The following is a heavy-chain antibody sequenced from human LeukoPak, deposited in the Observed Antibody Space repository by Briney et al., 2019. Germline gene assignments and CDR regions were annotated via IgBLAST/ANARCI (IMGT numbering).Heavy chain of an antibody. D-gene: IGHD3-22*01. CDR2: ISSSGSYI. CDR1: RFTFSSYS. J-gene: IGHJ4*02. Sequence: GGSLRLSCAASRFTFSSYSMNWVRQAPGKGLEWVSSISSSGSYIYYADSVKGRFTISRDNAKNSLYLQMNSLRAEDTAVYYCARHVVAVGFDYWGQGTLVTVSS. V-gene: IGHV3-21*01. CDR3: ARHVVAVGFDY.